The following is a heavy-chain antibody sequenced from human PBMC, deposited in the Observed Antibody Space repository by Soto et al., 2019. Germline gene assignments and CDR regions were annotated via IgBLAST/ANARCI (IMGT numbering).Heavy chain of an antibody. CDR1: GFTFKTFA. J-gene: IGHJ6*02. CDR3: AKVRPSLGGTGRGAMDV. Sequence: EVQLLESGGGLVQPGGSLRLSCAASGFTFKTFAMSWVRQAPGKGLEWVAAITGFGSTTYYADSLQGRFTVSRDNSNHTLYLHMDSLRADDTAVYYCAKVRPSLGGTGRGAMDVWGQGTTVTVSS. D-gene: IGHD3-16*01. CDR2: ITGFGSTT. V-gene: IGHV3-23*01.